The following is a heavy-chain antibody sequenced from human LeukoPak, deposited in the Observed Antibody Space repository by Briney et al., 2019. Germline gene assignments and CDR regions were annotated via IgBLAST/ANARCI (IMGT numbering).Heavy chain of an antibody. Sequence: SETLSLTCTVSGGSISSYYWSWIRQPPGKGLEWIGYIYYSGSTNYNPSLKSRVTISVDTSKNQFSLKLSSVTAADTAVYYCARISGNYVWGSYRSRPSGYFDYWGQGTLVTVSS. CDR2: IYYSGST. V-gene: IGHV4-59*12. CDR3: ARISGNYVWGSYRSRPSGYFDY. CDR1: GGSISSYY. D-gene: IGHD3-16*02. J-gene: IGHJ4*02.